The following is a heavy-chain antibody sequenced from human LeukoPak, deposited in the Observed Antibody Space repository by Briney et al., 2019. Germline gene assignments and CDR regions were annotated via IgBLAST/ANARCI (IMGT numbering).Heavy chain of an antibody. D-gene: IGHD5-18*01. Sequence: PGGSLRLSCAASGFTISSYEMDWVRQAPGKGLEWVSHINSGETKNYADSVKGRFTISRDNAKNSLFLQMNSLRAEDTGVYCCARGPPAMAPYYFDYWGQGTLVTVSS. CDR1: GFTISSYE. V-gene: IGHV3-48*03. CDR2: INSGETK. CDR3: ARGPPAMAPYYFDY. J-gene: IGHJ4*02.